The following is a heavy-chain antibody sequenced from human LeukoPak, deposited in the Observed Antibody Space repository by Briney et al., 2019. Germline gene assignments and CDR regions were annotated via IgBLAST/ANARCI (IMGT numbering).Heavy chain of an antibody. Sequence: ASVKVSCKVSGYTLTELSMHWVRQAPGKGLEWMGGFDPEDGETIYAQKFQGRVTMTEDTSTDTAYMELSSLRSEDTAVYYCAKGDYYDSSGYYYGVHAFDIWGQRTMVTVSS. CDR2: FDPEDGET. CDR1: GYTLTELS. CDR3: AKGDYYDSSGYYYGVHAFDI. J-gene: IGHJ3*02. V-gene: IGHV1-24*01. D-gene: IGHD3-22*01.